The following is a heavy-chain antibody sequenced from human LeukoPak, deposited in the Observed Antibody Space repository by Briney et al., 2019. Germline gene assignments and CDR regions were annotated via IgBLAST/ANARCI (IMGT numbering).Heavy chain of an antibody. CDR1: GGSISSSSYY. CDR2: IYYSGST. V-gene: IGHV4-39*01. CDR3: ARLRYSSGWYVDY. Sequence: SETQSLTCTVSGGSISSSSYYWGWIRQPPGKGLEWIGSIYYSGSTYYNPSLKSRVTISVDTSKNQFSLKLSSVTAADTAVYYCARLRYSSGWYVDYWGQGTLVTVSS. J-gene: IGHJ4*02. D-gene: IGHD6-19*01.